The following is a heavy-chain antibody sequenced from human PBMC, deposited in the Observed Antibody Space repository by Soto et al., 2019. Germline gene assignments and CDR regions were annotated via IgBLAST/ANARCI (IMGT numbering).Heavy chain of an antibody. Sequence: GESLKISCKGSGYSFTSYWISWVRQMPGKGLEWMGRIDPSDSYTNYSPSFQGHVTISADKSISTAYLQWSSPRASDTAMYYCAGHSADYYDGSPIWFDPWGQGTLVTVSS. CDR1: GYSFTSYW. CDR2: IDPSDSYT. V-gene: IGHV5-10-1*01. D-gene: IGHD3-22*01. CDR3: AGHSADYYDGSPIWFDP. J-gene: IGHJ5*02.